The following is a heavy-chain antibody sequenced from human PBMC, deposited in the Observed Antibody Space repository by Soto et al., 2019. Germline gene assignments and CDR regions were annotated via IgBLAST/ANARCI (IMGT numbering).Heavy chain of an antibody. CDR2: FDPEDGET. J-gene: IGHJ4*02. V-gene: IGHV1-24*01. CDR1: GYTLTELS. CDR3: ATGGYNWNYPGSYFDY. D-gene: IGHD1-7*01. Sequence: ASVKVSCKVSGYTLTELSMHWVRQAPGKGLEWMGGFDPEDGETIYAQKFQGRVTMTEDTSTDTAYMELSSLRSEDTAVYYCATGGYNWNYPGSYFDYWGQGTLVTVSS.